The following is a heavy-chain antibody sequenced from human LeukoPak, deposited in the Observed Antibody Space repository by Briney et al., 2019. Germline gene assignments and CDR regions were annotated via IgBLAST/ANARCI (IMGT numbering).Heavy chain of an antibody. Sequence: GGSLRLSCAASGFTVSSNYMTWVRQAPGKGLEWVAVISYDGSNKYYADSVKGRFTISRDNSKNTLYLQMNSLRAEDTAVYYCAREPGAPPAGFDAFDIWGQGTMVTVSS. J-gene: IGHJ3*02. CDR3: AREPGAPPAGFDAFDI. V-gene: IGHV3-30*03. CDR1: GFTVSSNY. CDR2: ISYDGSNK.